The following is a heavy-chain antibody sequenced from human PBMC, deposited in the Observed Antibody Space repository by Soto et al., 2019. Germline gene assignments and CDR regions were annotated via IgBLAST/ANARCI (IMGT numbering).Heavy chain of an antibody. D-gene: IGHD1-1*01. CDR2: ISGSGGST. V-gene: IGHV3-23*01. CDR3: AKAPGFSKRDLEPSPIDY. CDR1: GLTFSSYA. J-gene: IGHJ4*02. Sequence: GGSLRLSCAASGLTFSSYAMSWVRQAPGKGLEWVSAISGSGGSTYYADSVKGRFTISRDNSKNTLYLQMNSLRAEDTAVYYCAKAPGFSKRDLEPSPIDYWGQGTLVTVSS.